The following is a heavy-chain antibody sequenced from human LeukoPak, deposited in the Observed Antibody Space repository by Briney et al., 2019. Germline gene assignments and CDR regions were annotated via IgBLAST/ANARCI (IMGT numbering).Heavy chain of an antibody. CDR1: GGSISSYY. Sequence: SETLSLTCTVSGGSISSYYWSWIRQPPGKGLEWIGYIYTSGSTNYNPSLKSRVTMSVDTSKNQFSLKLSSVTAADTAVYYCSRQGYCSGGSCQWAFDHWGQGTLVTVSS. V-gene: IGHV4-4*09. D-gene: IGHD2-15*01. CDR2: IYTSGST. CDR3: SRQGYCSGGSCQWAFDH. J-gene: IGHJ4*02.